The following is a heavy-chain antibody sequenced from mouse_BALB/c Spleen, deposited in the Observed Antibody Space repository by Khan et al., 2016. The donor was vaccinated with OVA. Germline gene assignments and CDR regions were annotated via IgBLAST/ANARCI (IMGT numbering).Heavy chain of an antibody. V-gene: IGHV3-2*02. CDR2: ISYSGST. Sequence: EVELVESGPGLVKPSQSLSLTCTVTAYSITSVYAWNWIRQFPGNKLEWMGYISYSGSTNSNPALKSRISITRDTSKNQYFLQLNSVTTEDAATYYCARDGSRYDYAMDYWGQGTSVTVSS. D-gene: IGHD1-1*01. CDR1: AYSITSVYA. CDR3: ARDGSRYDYAMDY. J-gene: IGHJ4*01.